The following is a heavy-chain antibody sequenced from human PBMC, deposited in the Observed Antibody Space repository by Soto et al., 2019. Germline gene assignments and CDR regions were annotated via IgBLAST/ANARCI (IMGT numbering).Heavy chain of an antibody. D-gene: IGHD4-17*01. CDR1: VFTCSSYS. J-gene: IGHJ4*02. Sequence: GGXLILSFSASVFTCSSYSMNWVRQAPGKGPQWVSYISSSGGTIYYADSVKGRFTISRDNVKNSLYLQMNSLRDEDTAVYYCARDGPDAVTSPFDYWGQGTLVTVYS. CDR3: ARDGPDAVTSPFDY. V-gene: IGHV3-48*02. CDR2: ISSSGGTI.